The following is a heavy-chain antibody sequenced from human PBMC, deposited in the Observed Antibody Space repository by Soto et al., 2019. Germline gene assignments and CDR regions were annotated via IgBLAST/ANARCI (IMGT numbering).Heavy chain of an antibody. CDR2: ISYDGSNK. D-gene: IGHD6-6*01. CDR1: GFTFSSYA. V-gene: IGHV3-30-3*01. J-gene: IGHJ3*02. Sequence: PGESLKISCAASGFTFSSYAMHWVRQAPGKGLEWVAVISYDGSNKYYADSVKGRFTISRDNSKNTLYLQMNSLRAEDTAVYYCAREYSSSSGDAFDIWGQGTMVTVSS. CDR3: AREYSSSSGDAFDI.